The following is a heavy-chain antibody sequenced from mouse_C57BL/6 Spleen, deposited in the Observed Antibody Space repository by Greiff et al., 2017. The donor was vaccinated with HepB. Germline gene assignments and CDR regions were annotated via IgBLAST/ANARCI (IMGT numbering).Heavy chain of an antibody. V-gene: IGHV3-6*01. CDR3: AREGLRSLYFDY. J-gene: IGHJ2*01. Sequence: EVQLQESGPGLVKPSQSLSLTCSVTGYSITSGYYWNWIRQFPGNKLEWMGYISYDGSNNYNPSLKNRISITRDTSKNQFFLKLNSVTTEDTATYYCAREGLRSLYFDYWGQGTTLTVSS. CDR2: ISYDGSN. CDR1: GYSITSGYY. D-gene: IGHD1-1*01.